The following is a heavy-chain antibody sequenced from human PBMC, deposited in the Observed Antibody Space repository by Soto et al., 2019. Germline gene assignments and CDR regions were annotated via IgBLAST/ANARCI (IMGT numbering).Heavy chain of an antibody. CDR2: IYYSGST. CDR1: GGSISSDY. D-gene: IGHD6-19*01. CDR3: ARGLGVAGPFDC. V-gene: IGHV4-59*01. Sequence: QVQLQESGPGLVKPSETLSLTCTVSGGSISSDYWSWIRQPPGKGLEWIGYIYYSGSTNYNPSLKRRVTISVDTSKNQFSLKLSSVTAADTAVYYCARGLGVAGPFDCWGQGTLVTVSS. J-gene: IGHJ4*02.